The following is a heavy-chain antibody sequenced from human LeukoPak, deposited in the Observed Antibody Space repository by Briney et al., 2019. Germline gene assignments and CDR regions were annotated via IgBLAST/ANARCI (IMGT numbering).Heavy chain of an antibody. CDR1: GFTFSNYG. V-gene: IGHV3-33*01. Sequence: GGSLRLSCAVSGFTFSNYGMHWVRQAPGKGLEWVTFIWYDGSNKYYADSVKGRFTISRDNSENTLYLQLNSLRAEDTAVYYCARDGPTYRDGLDVWGQGTTVTVSS. J-gene: IGHJ6*02. D-gene: IGHD1-1*01. CDR3: ARDGPTYRDGLDV. CDR2: IWYDGSNK.